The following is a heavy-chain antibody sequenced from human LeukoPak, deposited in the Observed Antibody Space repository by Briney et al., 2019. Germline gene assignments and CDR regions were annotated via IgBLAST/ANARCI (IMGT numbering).Heavy chain of an antibody. V-gene: IGHV4-61*01. CDR1: GGSISSSSTYY. CDR3: ARTSGYSSSWYLYY. D-gene: IGHD6-13*01. J-gene: IGHJ4*02. CDR2: IYYSGST. Sequence: SETLSLTCTVSGGSISSSSTYYWSWIRQPPGKGLEWIGYIYYSGSTNYNPSLKSRVTISVDTSKNQFSLKLSSVTAADTAVYYCARTSGYSSSWYLYYWGQGTLVTVSS.